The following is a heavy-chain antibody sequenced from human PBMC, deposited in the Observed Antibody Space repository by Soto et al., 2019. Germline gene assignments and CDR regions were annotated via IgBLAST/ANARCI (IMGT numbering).Heavy chain of an antibody. CDR3: TRGGGAHYRFDP. D-gene: IGHD1-26*01. V-gene: IGHV1-18*01. CDR2: ISPDNGNT. J-gene: IGHJ5*02. CDR1: GYTFTSTY. Sequence: ASVKVSCKASGYTFTSTYLTWVRQAPGRGLEWVGWISPDNGNTNYAQKLQCRVTITTDTSTNTVYLELRSLRPDDTAVYYCTRGGGAHYRFDPWGQGTLVTVSS.